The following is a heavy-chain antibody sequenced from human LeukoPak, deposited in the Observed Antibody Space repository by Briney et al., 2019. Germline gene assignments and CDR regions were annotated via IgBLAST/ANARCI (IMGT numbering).Heavy chain of an antibody. V-gene: IGHV1-18*01. CDR1: GYTFTSYG. Sequence: GASVKVSCKASGYTFTSYGISWVRQAPGQGLEWMGWISAYNGNTNYAQELQGRVTMTTDTSTSTAYMELRSLRSDDTAVYYCARDSSLGYSSGWPDYWGQGTLVTVSS. D-gene: IGHD6-19*01. CDR2: ISAYNGNT. CDR3: ARDSSLGYSSGWPDY. J-gene: IGHJ4*02.